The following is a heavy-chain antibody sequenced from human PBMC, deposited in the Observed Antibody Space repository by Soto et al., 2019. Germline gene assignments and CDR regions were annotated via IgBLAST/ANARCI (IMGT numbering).Heavy chain of an antibody. CDR3: ARSDGRY. CDR2: IYYSGST. CDR1: GGSISSYY. J-gene: IGHJ4*02. Sequence: SETLSLTCTVSGGSISSYYWSRIRQPPGKGLEWIGYIYYSGSTNYNPSLKSRVTISVDTSKNQFALKLSSVTAADTAVYYCARSDGRYWGQGTLVTVSS. V-gene: IGHV4-59*01.